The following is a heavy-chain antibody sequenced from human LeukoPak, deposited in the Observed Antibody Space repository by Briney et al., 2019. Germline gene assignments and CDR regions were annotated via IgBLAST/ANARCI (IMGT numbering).Heavy chain of an antibody. Sequence: PGGSLRLSCAASGFTFSSYAMHWVRQAPGKGLEWVAVISYDGSNKYYADSVKGRFTISRDNSKNTLYLQMNSLRAEDTAVYYCARDCRSAGYYYYYGMDVWGQGTTVTVSS. CDR1: GFTFSSYA. J-gene: IGHJ6*02. CDR2: ISYDGSNK. CDR3: ARDCRSAGYYYYYGMDV. D-gene: IGHD2-15*01. V-gene: IGHV3-30-3*01.